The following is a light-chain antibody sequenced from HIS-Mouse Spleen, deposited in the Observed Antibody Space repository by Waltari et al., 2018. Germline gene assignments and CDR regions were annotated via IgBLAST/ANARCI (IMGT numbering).Light chain of an antibody. CDR3: QVWDSSSDHHVV. CDR1: NIGSKS. Sequence: SYVLTQPPSVSVAPGKTARITCGGNNIGSKSVQWYQQKPGQAPVLVVYDDSDRPSGIPARFSGSNSGNTATLTISRVEAGDEADYYCQVWDSSSDHHVVFGGGTKLTVL. CDR2: DDS. J-gene: IGLJ2*01. V-gene: IGLV3-21*03.